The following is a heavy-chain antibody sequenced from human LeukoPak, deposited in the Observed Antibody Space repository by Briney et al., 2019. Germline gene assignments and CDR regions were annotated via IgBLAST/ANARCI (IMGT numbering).Heavy chain of an antibody. CDR1: GFTVSSNY. D-gene: IGHD6-19*01. V-gene: IGHV3-53*05. CDR2: IYSGGST. J-gene: IGHJ1*01. Sequence: GSLRLSCAASGFTVSSNYMSWVRQAPGKGLEWVSVIYSGGSTYYADSVKGRFTISRDNSKNTLYLQMNSLRAEDTALYYCARAYKDRSLAGKKEFFQHWGQGTLVTVSS. CDR3: ARAYKDRSLAGKKEFFQH.